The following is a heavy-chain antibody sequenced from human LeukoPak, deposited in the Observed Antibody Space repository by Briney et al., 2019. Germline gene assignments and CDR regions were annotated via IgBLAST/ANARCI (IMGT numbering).Heavy chain of an antibody. CDR2: IYYSGST. CDR1: GGSISSYY. V-gene: IGHV4-39*07. J-gene: IGHJ4*02. CDR3: ATSYSYGSSPGDY. Sequence: SETLSLTCTVSGGSISSYYWSWIRQPPGKGLEWIGSIYYSGSTYYNPSLKSRVTISVDTSKNQFSLKLSSVTAADTAVYYCATSYSYGSSPGDYWGQGTLVTVSS. D-gene: IGHD5-18*01.